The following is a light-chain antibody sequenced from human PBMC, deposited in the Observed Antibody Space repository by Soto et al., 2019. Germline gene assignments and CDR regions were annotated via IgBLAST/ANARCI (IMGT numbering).Light chain of an antibody. CDR2: EVS. CDR3: SSYAGSTFYV. V-gene: IGLV2-8*01. CDR1: SSYVGGYNY. Sequence: SLLTPPPPASRPPGQSVTHPCTGTSSYVGGYNYVSWYQQHPGKAPKLMIYEVSKRPSGVPDRFSGSKSGNTASLTVSGLQAEDEADYYCSSYAGSTFYVFGTGTKVTVL. J-gene: IGLJ1*01.